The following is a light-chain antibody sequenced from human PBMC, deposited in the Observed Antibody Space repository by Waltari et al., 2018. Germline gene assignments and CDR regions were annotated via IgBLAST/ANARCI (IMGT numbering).Light chain of an antibody. CDR1: QSVSSN. Sequence: EIVMTQSPATLSVSPGERATLSFRASQSVSSNLAWYQQKPGQAPRLLIYGASTRATGIPARFRGSGSGTEFTLTISSLQSEDFAVYYCQQYNNWPPWTFGQGTKVEIK. CDR3: QQYNNWPPWT. J-gene: IGKJ1*01. V-gene: IGKV3-15*01. CDR2: GAS.